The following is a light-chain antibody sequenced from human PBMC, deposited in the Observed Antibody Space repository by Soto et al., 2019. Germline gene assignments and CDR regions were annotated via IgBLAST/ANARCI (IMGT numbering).Light chain of an antibody. CDR2: GAS. CDR3: QQYNSWPPIT. CDR1: QGISDT. Sequence: EVVMTQSTATLSVSPGEGVTLSCRASQGISDTLAWYQHKPGQAPRLLIYGASIRATGIPARFSGSGSGTEFTLTISSLQSEDFVVYYCQQYNSWPPITFGQGTRLEIK. J-gene: IGKJ5*01. V-gene: IGKV3-15*01.